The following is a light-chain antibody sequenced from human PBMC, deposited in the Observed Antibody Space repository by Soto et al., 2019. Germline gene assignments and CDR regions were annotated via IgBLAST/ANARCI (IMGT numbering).Light chain of an antibody. CDR1: SRDVGSHNL. J-gene: IGLJ7*01. CDR3: CSYGGSRAV. V-gene: IGLV2-23*02. Sequence: QSALTQPASVSGSPGQSITIPCTGTSRDVGSHNLVSWYQQHPGQAPKPMIYEVSKRPLGVSARFSASKSGNTASLTISGLQAEDGADYYCCSYGGSRAVFGGGTQVTVL. CDR2: EVS.